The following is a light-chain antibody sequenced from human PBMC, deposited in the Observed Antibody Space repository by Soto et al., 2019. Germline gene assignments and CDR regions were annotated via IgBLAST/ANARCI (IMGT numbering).Light chain of an antibody. CDR2: AAS. CDR1: QSVSSTY. J-gene: IGKJ2*01. V-gene: IGKV3-20*01. Sequence: EIVLTQSPDTLSLSPGERAALSCRASQSVSSTYLAWYQQKPGQAPNLLIYAASRRATGIPDRFSGSGSGTDFTLTISRLEPEDFAVYYCQYHDSSPFMFTFGQGTKLEIK. CDR3: QYHDSSPFMFT.